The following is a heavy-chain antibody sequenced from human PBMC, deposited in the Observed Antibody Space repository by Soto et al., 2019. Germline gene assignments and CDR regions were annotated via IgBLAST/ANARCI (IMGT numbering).Heavy chain of an antibody. CDR3: ARAIVQQLAIGPYYYGMDV. J-gene: IGHJ6*02. CDR1: AGAFSSYA. V-gene: IGHV1-69*12. D-gene: IGHD1-1*01. CDR2: IIPIFGTA. Sequence: QLVQSGAEVKKPGSSVKVSCKVSAGAFSSYAISWVRQTPGQGLEWMGVIIPIFGTANYAQKFQGRVTITADESTRTAYMELSSLRSADTAVFYSARAIVQQLAIGPYYYGMDVWGQETTVTVSS.